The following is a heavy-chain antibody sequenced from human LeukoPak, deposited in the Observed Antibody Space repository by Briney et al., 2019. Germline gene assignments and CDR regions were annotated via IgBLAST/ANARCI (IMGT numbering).Heavy chain of an antibody. CDR2: IIPILGIA. V-gene: IGHV1-69*04. CDR3: AREFGDCSSTSCSYNWFDP. CDR1: GGTFSGYA. D-gene: IGHD2-2*01. J-gene: IGHJ5*02. Sequence: ASVKVSCKASGGTFSGYAISWVRQAPGQGLEWMGRIIPILGIANYAQKFQGRVTITADKSTSTAYMELSSLRSEDTAVYYCAREFGDCSSTSCSYNWFDPWGQGTLVTVSS.